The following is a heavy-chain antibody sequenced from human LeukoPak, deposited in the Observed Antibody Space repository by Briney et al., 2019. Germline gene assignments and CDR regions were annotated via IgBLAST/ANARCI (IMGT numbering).Heavy chain of an antibody. V-gene: IGHV4-34*01. Sequence: SETLSLTCAVYGGSFSGYYWSWIRQPPGKGLEWIGEINHSGSTYYNPSLKSRVSISGDTSKNQSSLKLSSVTAADTAVYYCARVEGIAVAGAGYYYMDVWGKGTTVTVSS. CDR1: GGSFSGYY. CDR2: INHSGST. CDR3: ARVEGIAVAGAGYYYMDV. D-gene: IGHD6-19*01. J-gene: IGHJ6*03.